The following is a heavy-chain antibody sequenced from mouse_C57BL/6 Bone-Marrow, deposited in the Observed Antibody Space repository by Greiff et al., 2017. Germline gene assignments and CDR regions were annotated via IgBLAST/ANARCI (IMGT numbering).Heavy chain of an antibody. CDR2: IDPSASYT. J-gene: IGHJ2*01. CDR3: AYECLYDY. V-gene: IGHV1-59*01. D-gene: IGHD6-1*01. Sequence: VQLQQSGAELVRPGASVKLSCKASGYTFTSYWMNWVKQRPGQGLEWIGVIDPSASYTNYNQKFKGKATLTVDTSSSTACMQLSSLTYEDSAFYYCAYECLYDYWGQGTTLTVSS. CDR1: GYTFTSYW.